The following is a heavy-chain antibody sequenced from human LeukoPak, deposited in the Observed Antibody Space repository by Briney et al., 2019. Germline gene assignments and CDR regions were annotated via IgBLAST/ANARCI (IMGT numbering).Heavy chain of an antibody. Sequence: GGSLRLSCAASGFTFSSYEMNWVRQAPGKGLEWVSYIVGSSSTYYADSLKGRFTISRDNAKNSLYLQMNSLRAEDTAVYYCARIGAGSSRDYWGQGTRVTVSS. J-gene: IGHJ4*02. CDR2: IVGSSST. CDR3: ARIGAGSSRDY. D-gene: IGHD6-13*01. CDR1: GFTFSSYE. V-gene: IGHV3-48*03.